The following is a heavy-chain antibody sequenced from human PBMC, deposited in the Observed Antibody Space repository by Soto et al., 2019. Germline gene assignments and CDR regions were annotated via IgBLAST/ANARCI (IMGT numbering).Heavy chain of an antibody. V-gene: IGHV4-31*03. CDR3: SRGILV. CDR1: GGSINSGGYC. J-gene: IGHJ4*02. CDR2: ISYGGCT. D-gene: IGHD5-18*01. Sequence: QVQLQESGPGLVKPSQTLSLTCTVSGGSINSGGYCWSWIRQHPGKGLDWIGCISYGGCTTYNPSLTSRVTISVDTSKNQFALKLTSVTAAGTAVYYCSRGILVWGQGALITVSS.